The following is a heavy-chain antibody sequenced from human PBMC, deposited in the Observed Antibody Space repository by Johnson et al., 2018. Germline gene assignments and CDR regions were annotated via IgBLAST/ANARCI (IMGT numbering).Heavy chain of an antibody. V-gene: IGHV3-30-3*01. J-gene: IGHJ4*02. CDR2: ISYDGSNK. D-gene: IGHD5-24*01. Sequence: QVQLVQSGGGVVQPGRSLRLCCAASGFTFSSYAMHWVRQAPGTGLEWVAVISYDGSNKYYADSVKGRFTISRDNSKNTLYLQMNSLRAEDTAVYYCAKSDGYYPHDYWGQGTLVTVSS. CDR3: AKSDGYYPHDY. CDR1: GFTFSSYA.